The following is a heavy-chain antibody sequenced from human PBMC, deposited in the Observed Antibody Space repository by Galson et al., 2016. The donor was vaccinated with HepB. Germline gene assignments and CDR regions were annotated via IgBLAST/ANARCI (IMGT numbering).Heavy chain of an antibody. CDR3: VRVEGSGAFYI. CDR1: GFTVSTNY. V-gene: IGHV3-53*01. CDR2: MYSADSA. D-gene: IGHD3-3*01. Sequence: SLRLSCAASGFTVSTNYMSWVRQAPGKGLEWVSVMYSADSAHYADSVKGRFTISRDNSKNTLYLQMSSLRAEDTAMYYCVRVEGSGAFYIWGQGTMVTVSS. J-gene: IGHJ3*02.